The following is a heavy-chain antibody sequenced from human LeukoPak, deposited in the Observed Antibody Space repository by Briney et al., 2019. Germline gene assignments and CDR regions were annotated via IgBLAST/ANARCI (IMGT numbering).Heavy chain of an antibody. D-gene: IGHD3-10*01. CDR3: AGGAGGDAFDI. CDR2: IHHSGST. V-gene: IGHV4-34*01. Sequence: SETLSLTCTVSGGSIRSYYWSWIRQPPGKGLEWIGEIHHSGSTNYNPSLKSRVTISVDTSKKQFSLKLSSVTAADTAVYYCAGGAGGDAFDIWGQGTMVTVSS. J-gene: IGHJ3*02. CDR1: GGSIRSYY.